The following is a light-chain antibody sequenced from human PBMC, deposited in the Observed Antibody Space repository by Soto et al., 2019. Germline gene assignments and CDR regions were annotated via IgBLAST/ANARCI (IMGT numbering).Light chain of an antibody. CDR3: QSYDINDHEV. V-gene: IGLV6-57*04. CDR1: SGNIANNF. CDR2: EDT. Sequence: NFMLTQPHSVSESPGRTVTISCTRNSGNIANNFVQWYQLRPGSAPSTVIFEDTRRPSGVPGRFSGSIDSSSSSASLTISGLRAEDEADYYCQSYDINDHEVFGGGTKLTVL. J-gene: IGLJ3*02.